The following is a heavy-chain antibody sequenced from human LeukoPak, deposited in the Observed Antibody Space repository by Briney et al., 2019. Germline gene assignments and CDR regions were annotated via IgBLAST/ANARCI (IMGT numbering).Heavy chain of an antibody. CDR3: TRDLTASGPIGI. CDR2: IDPNSGGT. D-gene: IGHD3-9*01. J-gene: IGHJ4*02. Sequence: ASVKVSCKASGYTFTDHAIHWVRQAPGQGLEWMGRIDPNSGGTHYPQKFQGRVTVTRDTSVTTSYMDLSRLTSDDTAIYFCTRDLTASGPIGIWGQGTLVTVSA. V-gene: IGHV1-2*06. CDR1: GYTFTDHA.